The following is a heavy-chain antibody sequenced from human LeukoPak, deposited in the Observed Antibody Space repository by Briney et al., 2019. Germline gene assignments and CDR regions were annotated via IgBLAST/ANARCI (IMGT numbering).Heavy chain of an antibody. CDR1: GASISSYY. D-gene: IGHD5-12*01. V-gene: IGHV4-59*01. CDR3: ARGPLDSGYTYFDY. J-gene: IGHJ4*02. CDR2: FSYSGNT. Sequence: SETLSLTCTVSGASISSYYWSWIRQPPGKGLEWIGYFSYSGNTNYNPSLKSRVTVSVDTSKNQFSPKPTSVTPADTAVYHCARGPLDSGYTYFDYWGQGTLVTVSS.